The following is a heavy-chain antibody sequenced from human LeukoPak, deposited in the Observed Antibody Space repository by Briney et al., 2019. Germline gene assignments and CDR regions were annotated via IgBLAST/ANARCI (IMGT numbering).Heavy chain of an antibody. CDR1: GFTSSTYW. Sequence: GGSLRLSCAASGFTSSTYWMHWVRQAPGKGLVWVSRINTDGSSTYYADSVKGRFTISRDNAKNALYLHMNSLRAEDTAVYYCARESYCSGGSCYSGRAFDIWGQGTMVTVSS. V-gene: IGHV3-74*01. D-gene: IGHD2-15*01. J-gene: IGHJ3*02. CDR2: INTDGSST. CDR3: ARESYCSGGSCYSGRAFDI.